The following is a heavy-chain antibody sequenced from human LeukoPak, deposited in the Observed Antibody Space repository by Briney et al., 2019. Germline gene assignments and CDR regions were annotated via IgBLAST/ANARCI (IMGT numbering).Heavy chain of an antibody. Sequence: GGSLRLSCAASGNYWMHWVRQVPGKGLVWVSHINSDGSWTSYADSVKGRFTISKDNAKNTVYLQMNSLRAEDTAVYYCAKALPAYCGGDCYLDYWGQGTLVTVSS. V-gene: IGHV3-74*01. D-gene: IGHD2-21*02. CDR2: INSDGSWT. J-gene: IGHJ4*02. CDR1: GNYW. CDR3: AKALPAYCGGDCYLDY.